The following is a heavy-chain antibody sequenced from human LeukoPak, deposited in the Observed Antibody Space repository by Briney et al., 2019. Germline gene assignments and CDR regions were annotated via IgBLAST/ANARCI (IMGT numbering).Heavy chain of an antibody. CDR2: IYYSGST. CDR1: GGSISSYY. V-gene: IGHV4-59*12. J-gene: IGHJ6*02. CDR3: ASGSPFYGMDV. D-gene: IGHD6-25*01. Sequence: SETLSLTCTVSGGSISSYYWSWIRQPPGKGLEWIGYIYYSGSTYYNPSLKSRVTISVDTSKNQFSLKLSSVTAADTAVYYCASGSPFYGMDVWGQGTTVTVSS.